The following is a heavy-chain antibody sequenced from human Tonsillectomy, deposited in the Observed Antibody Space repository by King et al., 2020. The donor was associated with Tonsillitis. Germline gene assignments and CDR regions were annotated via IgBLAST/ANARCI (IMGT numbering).Heavy chain of an antibody. V-gene: IGHV3-20*04. CDR1: GFTFDDYG. J-gene: IGHJ4*02. Sequence: VQLVESGGGVVRPGGSLRLSCAASGFTFDDYGMNWVRQAPGKGLEWVSGINWNGGSTGYADSVKGRFTISRDNAKNSLYLQMNSLRAEDTALYYCTRGPKWIQHWTPFDYWGQGTLVTVSS. D-gene: IGHD5-18*01. CDR2: INWNGGST. CDR3: TRGPKWIQHWTPFDY.